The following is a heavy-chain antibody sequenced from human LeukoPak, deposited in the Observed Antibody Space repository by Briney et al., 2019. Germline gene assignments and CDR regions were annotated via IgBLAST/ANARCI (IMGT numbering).Heavy chain of an antibody. V-gene: IGHV4-39*07. J-gene: IGHJ5*02. CDR2: IYYSGST. D-gene: IGHD5-24*01. Sequence: SETLSLTCTVSGGSISSSPYYWGWIRQPPGKGLEWIGNIYYSGSTYYKPSLKSRVVISIDASKNQFSLKLSSVTAADTAVYYCVGEMDWFDPWGQGTLVTVSS. CDR1: GGSISSSPYY. CDR3: VGEMDWFDP.